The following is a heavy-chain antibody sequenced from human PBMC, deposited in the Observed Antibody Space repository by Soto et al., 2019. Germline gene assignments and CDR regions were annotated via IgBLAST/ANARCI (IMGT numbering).Heavy chain of an antibody. CDR3: ARGAGTVKRALDY. V-gene: IGHV3-23*05. CDR1: GLTFSRYI. D-gene: IGHD4-17*01. Sequence: GGSLRLSCVASGLTFSRYIMTWVRQAPGKGLEWVAIINSNGSSKYYADSVKGRFTISRDNSKNTLYLQMNSLRAEDTAVYYCARGAGTVKRALDYWGQGTLVTVSS. CDR2: INSNGSSK. J-gene: IGHJ4*02.